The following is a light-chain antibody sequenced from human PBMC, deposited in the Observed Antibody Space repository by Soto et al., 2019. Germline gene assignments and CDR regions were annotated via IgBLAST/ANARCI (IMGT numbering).Light chain of an antibody. CDR1: QSVSNN. J-gene: IGKJ1*01. Sequence: EIVMTQSPATLSVSPGERATLSCRASQSVSNNLAWYQQKPGQAPRLLIYGASTRATGIPARFSGSGSGTEFTLTISSLQSEDFAVYYCQQYNSWPPTWTFGQGTKVEIK. CDR3: QQYNSWPPTWT. V-gene: IGKV3-15*01. CDR2: GAS.